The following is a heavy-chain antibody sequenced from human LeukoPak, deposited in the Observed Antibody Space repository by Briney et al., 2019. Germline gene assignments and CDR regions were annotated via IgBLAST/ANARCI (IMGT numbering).Heavy chain of an antibody. CDR3: ARGGTPYYYDSSGYDY. D-gene: IGHD3-22*01. Sequence: QSGGSLRLSCAASGFTFSSYWMSWVRQAPGKGLEWVANIKQDGSEKYYVDSVKGRFTISRDNAKTPLYLQMNSLRAEDTAVYYCARGGTPYYYDSSGYDYWGQGTLVTVSS. J-gene: IGHJ4*02. CDR1: GFTFSSYW. CDR2: IKQDGSEK. V-gene: IGHV3-7*01.